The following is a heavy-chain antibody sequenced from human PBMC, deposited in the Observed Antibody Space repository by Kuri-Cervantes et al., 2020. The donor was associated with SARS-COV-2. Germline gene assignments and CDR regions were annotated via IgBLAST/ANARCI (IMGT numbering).Heavy chain of an antibody. CDR3: ARGVVGAIHPGYFQH. CDR2: IRAYNGNT. V-gene: IGHV1-18*01. CDR1: GYTFTSYG. Sequence: ASVKVSCKASGYTFTSYGISWVRQAPGQGLEWMGWIRAYNGNTNYAQKLQGRVTMTTDTSTSTAYMELRSLRSDDTAVYYCARGVVGAIHPGYFQHWGQGTLVTVSS. J-gene: IGHJ1*01. D-gene: IGHD1-26*01.